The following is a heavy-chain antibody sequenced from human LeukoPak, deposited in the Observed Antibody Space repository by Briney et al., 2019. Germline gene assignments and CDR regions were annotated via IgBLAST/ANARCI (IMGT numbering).Heavy chain of an antibody. V-gene: IGHV4-61*01. CDR1: GGSVSSGRYY. Sequence: SETLSLTCTVSGGSVSSGRYYWSWIRQPPGKGLEWIGYIYYSGSTNYNPSLKSRVTISVDTSKNQFSLKLSSVTAADTAVYYCARDIGVGATTSPGGYFDYWGQGTLVTVSS. CDR2: IYYSGST. CDR3: ARDIGVGATTSPGGYFDY. D-gene: IGHD1-26*01. J-gene: IGHJ4*02.